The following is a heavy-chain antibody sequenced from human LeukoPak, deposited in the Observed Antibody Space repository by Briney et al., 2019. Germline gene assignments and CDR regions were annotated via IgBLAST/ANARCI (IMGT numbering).Heavy chain of an antibody. D-gene: IGHD6-25*01. J-gene: IGHJ1*01. Sequence: SETLSLTCTVSGASISSSFWSWIRQPPGKGLEYIGYIYYTGSTNYSPSLKSRATISVDTSRNQVSLRLNSVTAADTAMYYCASVRAGSSKFAEYIENWGQGTLVTVSA. CDR1: GASISSSF. CDR3: ASVRAGSSKFAEYIEN. CDR2: IYYTGST. V-gene: IGHV4-59*01.